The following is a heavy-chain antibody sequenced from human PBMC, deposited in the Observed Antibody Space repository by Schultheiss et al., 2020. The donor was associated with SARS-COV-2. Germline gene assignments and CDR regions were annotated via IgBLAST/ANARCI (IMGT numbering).Heavy chain of an antibody. CDR3: TTLGGSCTNGICSYYFYGMDL. CDR1: GFTFTNAW. V-gene: IGHV3-15*07. CDR2: IKSKTDGGTT. D-gene: IGHD2-8*01. J-gene: IGHJ6*02. Sequence: GESLKISCAASGFTFTNAWMNWVRQAPGKGLEWVGRIKSKTDGGTTDYAAPVKGRFTISRDDSKNTLYLQMNSLKTEDTAVYYCTTLGGSCTNGICSYYFYGMDLWGHGTTVTVSS.